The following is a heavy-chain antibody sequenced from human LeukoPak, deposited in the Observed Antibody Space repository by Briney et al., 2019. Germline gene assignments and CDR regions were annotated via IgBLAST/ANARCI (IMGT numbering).Heavy chain of an antibody. D-gene: IGHD1-1*01. CDR1: GFTFSGSA. CDR2: IRSKANSYAT. CDR3: TRHGGGLER. V-gene: IGHV3-73*01. Sequence: GGSLRLSCAASGFTFSGSAMHWVRQASGKGLEWVGRIRSKANSYATAYAASVKGRFTISRDDSKNTAYLQMNSLKTEDTAVYYCTRHGGGLERWGQGTLVTVSS. J-gene: IGHJ4*02.